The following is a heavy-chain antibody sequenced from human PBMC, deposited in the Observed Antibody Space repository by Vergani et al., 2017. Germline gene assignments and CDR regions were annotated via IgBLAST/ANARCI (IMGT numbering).Heavy chain of an antibody. J-gene: IGHJ5*02. CDR1: VGSFSGYY. CDR3: AGEYSNYVGP. V-gene: IGHV4-34*01. D-gene: IGHD4-11*01. Sequence: QVQLQQWGAGLLKPSETLSLTCAVYVGSFSGYYWSWIRQPPGKGLEWIGEINHSGSTNYNPSLKSRVTISVDTSKNQFSLKLSSVTAADTAVYYCAGEYSNYVGPWGQGTLVTVSS. CDR2: INHSGST.